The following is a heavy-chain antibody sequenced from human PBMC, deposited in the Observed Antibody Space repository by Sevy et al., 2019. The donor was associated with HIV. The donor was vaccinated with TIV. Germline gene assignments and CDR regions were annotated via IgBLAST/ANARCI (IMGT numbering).Heavy chain of an antibody. D-gene: IGHD3-22*01. V-gene: IGHV1-2*02. CDR3: TRGPSGFSGSDLAY. J-gene: IGHJ4*02. CDR1: GYTFTGYY. CDR2: INPNSGGT. Sequence: ASVKVSCKASGYTFTGYYMHWVRQAPGLGLEWMGWINPNSGGTKYAQKFQGRVTMTRDTSIRTAYMELGRLKSDDTAVYYCTRGPSGFSGSDLAYWGQGTLVTVSS.